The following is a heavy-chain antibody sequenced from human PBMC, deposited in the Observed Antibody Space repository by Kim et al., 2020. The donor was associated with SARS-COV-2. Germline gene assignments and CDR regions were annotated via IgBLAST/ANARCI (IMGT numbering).Heavy chain of an antibody. D-gene: IGHD2-2*01. V-gene: IGHV3-23*01. CDR1: GFTFSTYG. CDR2: ISGSGGST. CDR3: ARKLNVPSAMNYFDL. J-gene: IGHJ4*02. Sequence: GGSLRLSCAASGFTFSTYGMSWVRQAPGKGLECVSIISGSGGSTYYADSVKGRFTISRDNSKNTLYLQMNSLRAEDTAGYYCARKLNVPSAMNYFDLWGQGTLVTVSS.